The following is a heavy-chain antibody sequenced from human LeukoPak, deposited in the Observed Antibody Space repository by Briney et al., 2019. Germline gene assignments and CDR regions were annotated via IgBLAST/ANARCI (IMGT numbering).Heavy chain of an antibody. V-gene: IGHV4-38-2*02. CDR2: IYHSGST. Sequence: SETLSLTCTVSGYSISSGYYWGWIRQPPGKGLEWIGSIYHSGSTYYNPSLKSRVTISVDTSKNQFSLKLSSVTAADTAVYYCARAKSTANAGAYYYYGMDVWGQGTTVTVSS. J-gene: IGHJ6*02. CDR1: GYSISSGYY. CDR3: ARAKSTANAGAYYYYGMDV. D-gene: IGHD7-27*01.